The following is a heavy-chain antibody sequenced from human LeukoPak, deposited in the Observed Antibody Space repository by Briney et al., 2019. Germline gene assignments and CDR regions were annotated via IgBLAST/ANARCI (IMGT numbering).Heavy chain of an antibody. CDR1: GFTFSDYY. J-gene: IGHJ4*02. D-gene: IGHD4-17*01. V-gene: IGHV3-11*03. CDR2: ISSSSSYT. Sequence: GGSLRLSCAASGFTFSDYYMSWIRQAPGKGLEWVSYISSSSSYTNYADSVKGRFTISRDNAKNSLYLQMNSLRVEDTAAYYCAKCTTGNTHYPIDYWGQGTLVTVSS. CDR3: AKCTTGNTHYPIDY.